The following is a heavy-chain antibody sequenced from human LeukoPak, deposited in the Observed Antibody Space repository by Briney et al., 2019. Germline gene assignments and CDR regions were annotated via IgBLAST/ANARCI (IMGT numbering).Heavy chain of an antibody. CDR1: GFTFLDYD. CDR3: ARDGAMVRGVPPYYYYYYGMDV. CDR2: IGFRGYT. V-gene: IGHV3-13*01. D-gene: IGHD3-10*01. Sequence: GGSLRLSCAASGFTFLDYDMHWVRQVIGKGLEWVSAIGFRGYTHYSGSVKGRFTISRENAESSLYLQMNSLRAEDTAVYYCARDGAMVRGVPPYYYYYYGMDVWGQGTTVTVSS. J-gene: IGHJ6*02.